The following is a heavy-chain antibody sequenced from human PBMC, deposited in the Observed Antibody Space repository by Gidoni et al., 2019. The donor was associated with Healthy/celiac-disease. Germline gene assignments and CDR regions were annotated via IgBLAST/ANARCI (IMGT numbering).Heavy chain of an antibody. Sequence: QVQLQQWGAGLLTPSETLSLTCSVYGGSFSGYYRSWIRQPQGKGLEWIGEIKHSGSTNYNPSIKSRVTISVDTSKNQFSLKLSSVTAADTAVYYCARGADVGVPGGYWGQGTLVTVSS. CDR3: ARGADVGVPGGY. D-gene: IGHD3-3*01. V-gene: IGHV4-34*01. J-gene: IGHJ4*02. CDR2: IKHSGST. CDR1: GGSFSGYY.